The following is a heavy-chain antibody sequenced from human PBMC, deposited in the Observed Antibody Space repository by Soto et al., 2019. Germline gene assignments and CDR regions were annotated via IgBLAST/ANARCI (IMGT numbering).Heavy chain of an antibody. CDR1: GFTFSSYA. CDR3: AREGVLRYFDWPITYSGYYYGMDV. J-gene: IGHJ6*02. CDR2: ISYDGSNK. V-gene: IGHV3-30-3*01. D-gene: IGHD3-9*01. Sequence: HPGGSLRLSCAASGFTFSSYAMHWVRQAPGKGLEWVAVISYDGSNKYYADSVKGRFTISRDNSKNTLYLQMNSLRAEDTAVYYCAREGVLRYFDWPITYSGYYYGMDVWGQGTTVTVSS.